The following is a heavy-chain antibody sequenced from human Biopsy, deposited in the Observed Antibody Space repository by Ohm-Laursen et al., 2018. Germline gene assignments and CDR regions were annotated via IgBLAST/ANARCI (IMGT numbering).Heavy chain of an antibody. J-gene: IGHJ6*02. V-gene: IGHV4-59*01. CDR2: IYYSGST. CDR3: ARATNSTGWPYYYFYGMDV. Sequence: SGTLSLTCTVSGGSISIDYWSWIRQTPGKGLEWFGNIYYSGSTNYNPSLKSRVTISVDTSKNQFSLRLNSVTAADTAVYYCARATNSTGWPYYYFYGMDVWGQGTTVTVSS. CDR1: GGSISIDY. D-gene: IGHD2/OR15-2a*01.